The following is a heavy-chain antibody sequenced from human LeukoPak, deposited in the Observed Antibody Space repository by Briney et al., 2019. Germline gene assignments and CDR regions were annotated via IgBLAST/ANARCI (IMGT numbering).Heavy chain of an antibody. Sequence: AQSLRLSCAPYGFTFDGYAFQWVRQAPGQGLEWVALISHDGGNIYYTPSVQGRFTISRDNSKNMLYLQMNSLRREDTAGYHCARDPPFRTGWSQNHFDFCGQGTLGTVSS. J-gene: IGHJ4*02. D-gene: IGHD7-27*01. CDR2: ISHDGGNI. CDR3: ARDPPFRTGWSQNHFDF. CDR1: GFTFDGYA. V-gene: IGHV3-30*04.